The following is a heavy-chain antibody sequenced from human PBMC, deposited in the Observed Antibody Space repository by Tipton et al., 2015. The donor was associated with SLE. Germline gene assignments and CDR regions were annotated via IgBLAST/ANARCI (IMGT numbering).Heavy chain of an antibody. Sequence: LRLSCTVSGGSISSGSYYWSWIRQPAGKGLEWIGYIYYSGSTNYNPSLKSRVTISVDTSKNQFSLKLSSVTAADTAVYYCARDEAAAGPAFDIWGQGTMVTVSS. CDR1: GGSISSGSYY. CDR3: ARDEAAAGPAFDI. J-gene: IGHJ3*02. V-gene: IGHV4-61*10. CDR2: IYYSGST. D-gene: IGHD6-13*01.